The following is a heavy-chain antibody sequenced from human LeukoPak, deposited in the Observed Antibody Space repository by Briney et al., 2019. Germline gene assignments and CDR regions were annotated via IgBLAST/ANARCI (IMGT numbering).Heavy chain of an antibody. CDR2: IYYSGST. D-gene: IGHD6-13*01. CDR1: GGSISSYY. CDR3: ARAAAGRYYMDV. V-gene: IGHV4-59*01. Sequence: PSETLSLTCTVSGGSISSYYWSWLRQPPGKGLEWIGYIYYSGSTNYNPSLKSRVTISVDTSKNQFSLKLSSVTAADTAVYYCARAAAGRYYMDVWGKGTTVTVSS. J-gene: IGHJ6*03.